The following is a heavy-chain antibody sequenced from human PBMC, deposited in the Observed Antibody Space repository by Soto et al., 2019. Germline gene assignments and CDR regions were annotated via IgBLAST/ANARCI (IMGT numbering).Heavy chain of an antibody. J-gene: IGHJ6*02. V-gene: IGHV1-2*04. CDR1: GYTFTGYY. CDR2: INPNSGGT. CDR3: ARARAYYYYGMDV. Sequence: GASLKVSYKASGYTFTGYYMHWVRQAPGQGLEWMGWINPNSGGTNYAQKFQGWVTMTRDTSISTAYMELSRLRSDDTAVYYCARARAYYYYGMDVWGQGTTVTVSS.